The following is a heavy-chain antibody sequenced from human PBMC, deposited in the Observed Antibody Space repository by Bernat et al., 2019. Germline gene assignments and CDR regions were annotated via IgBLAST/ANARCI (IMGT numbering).Heavy chain of an antibody. CDR3: ARGGATMVRGVIYSGMDV. V-gene: IGHV1-69*01. CDR2: IIPTLATA. D-gene: IGHD3-10*01. J-gene: IGHJ6*02. Sequence: QVQLVQSGAEVKKPGSSVKVSCKASGGTFSSYAISWVRQAPGQGLEWMGGIIPTLATANYAQKFPGRVTITADDSTSTAYMGLSSLRSEDTAVYYCARGGATMVRGVIYSGMDVWGQGTTVTVSS. CDR1: GGTFSSYA.